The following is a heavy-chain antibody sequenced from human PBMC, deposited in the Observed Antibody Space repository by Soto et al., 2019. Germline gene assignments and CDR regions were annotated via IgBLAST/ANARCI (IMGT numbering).Heavy chain of an antibody. J-gene: IGHJ5*02. D-gene: IGHD1-26*01. CDR3: ARIVVGATVDL. CDR2: ISYTGDT. Sequence: PSATLSLTCSVSGDSVSSDRYFWTWIRQPPGKGLEWIAYISYTGDTNYNPSLNSRVTISVDTSRNQFSLTLTSVTAADTAVYFCARIVVGATVDLWGQGSLVTVSS. CDR1: GDSVSSDRYF. V-gene: IGHV4-61*01.